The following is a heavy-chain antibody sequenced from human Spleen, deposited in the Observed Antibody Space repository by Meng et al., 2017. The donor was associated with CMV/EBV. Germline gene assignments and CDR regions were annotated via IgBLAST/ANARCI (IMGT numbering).Heavy chain of an antibody. CDR3: ARELGYCSSTSCHAQGFWFDP. V-gene: IGHV3-48*04. CDR1: GASIRSYY. J-gene: IGHJ5*02. CDR2: ISSSSSTI. Sequence: ETLSLTCSVSGASIRSYYWSWIRQSPGKGLEWVSYISSSSSTIYYADSVKGRFTISRDNAKNSLYLQMNSLRAEDTAVYYCARELGYCSSTSCHAQGFWFDPWGQGTLVTVSS. D-gene: IGHD2-2*01.